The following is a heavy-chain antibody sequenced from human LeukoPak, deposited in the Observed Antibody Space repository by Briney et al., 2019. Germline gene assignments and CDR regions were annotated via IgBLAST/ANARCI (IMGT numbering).Heavy chain of an antibody. V-gene: IGHV4-59*01. J-gene: IGHJ5*02. CDR3: ARVVAARRSGWFDP. CDR2: IYYSGST. D-gene: IGHD6-6*01. Sequence: SETLSLTCTVSGGSISSYYWSWIRQPPGKGLEWIGYIYYSGSTSYNPSLKSPVTISVDTSKNQFSLKLSSVTAADTAVYYCARVVAARRSGWFDPWGQGTLVTVSS. CDR1: GGSISSYY.